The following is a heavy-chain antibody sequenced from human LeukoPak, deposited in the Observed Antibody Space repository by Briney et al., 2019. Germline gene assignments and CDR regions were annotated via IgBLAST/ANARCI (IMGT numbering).Heavy chain of an antibody. V-gene: IGHV3-7*01. J-gene: IGHJ2*01. Sequence: GGSLRLSCAASGFTFSSYWMSWVRQAPGKGLEWVANIKQDGSEKYYVDSVKGRFTISRDNAKNSLYLQMNSLRAEDTAVYYCARVSGSWFDWYFDLWGRGTLVTVSS. CDR1: GFTFSSYW. CDR3: ARVSGSWFDWYFDL. D-gene: IGHD6-13*01. CDR2: IKQDGSEK.